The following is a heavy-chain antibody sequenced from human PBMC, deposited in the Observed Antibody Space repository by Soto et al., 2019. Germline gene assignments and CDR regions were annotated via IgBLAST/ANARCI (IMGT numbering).Heavy chain of an antibody. V-gene: IGHV4-34*01. CDR1: GGSFSGYY. Sequence: NPSETLSLTCAVYGGSFSGYYWSWIRQPPGKGLEWIGEINHSGSTNYNPSLKSRVTISVDASKNQFSLKLSSVTAADTAVYYCARARGYSGYDQYYFDYWGQGTLVTVSS. D-gene: IGHD5-12*01. CDR2: INHSGST. CDR3: ARARGYSGYDQYYFDY. J-gene: IGHJ4*02.